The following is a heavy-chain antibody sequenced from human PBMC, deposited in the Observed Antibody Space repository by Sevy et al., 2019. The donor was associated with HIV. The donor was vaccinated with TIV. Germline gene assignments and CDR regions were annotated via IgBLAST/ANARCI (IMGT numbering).Heavy chain of an antibody. J-gene: IGHJ6*02. CDR1: GFIFSNYY. CDR2: IKKDGSEK. D-gene: IGHD3-22*01. V-gene: IGHV3-7*01. CDR3: SRCSYDTRGYFYYFYGLDV. Sequence: GGSLRLSCAASGFIFSNYYMSWVRQAPGKGLEWVANIKKDGSEKYYVASVEGRFTISRDNAKNSLYLQMNSLRAKDTTVYYCSRCSYDTRGYFYYFYGLDVWGQGTTVTVSS.